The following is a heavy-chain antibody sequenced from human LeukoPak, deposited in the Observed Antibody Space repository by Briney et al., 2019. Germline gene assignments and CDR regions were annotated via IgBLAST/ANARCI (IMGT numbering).Heavy chain of an antibody. CDR3: ARGGVWGYCSGGSCFPGNYFDY. Sequence: PSETLSLTCAVYGGSFSGYYWSWIRQPPGKGLEWIGEINHSGSTNYNPSLKSRVTISVDTSKNQFSLKLSSVTAADTGVYYCARGGVWGYCSGGSCFPGNYFDYWGQGTLVTVSS. D-gene: IGHD2-15*01. V-gene: IGHV4-34*01. CDR2: INHSGST. J-gene: IGHJ4*02. CDR1: GGSFSGYY.